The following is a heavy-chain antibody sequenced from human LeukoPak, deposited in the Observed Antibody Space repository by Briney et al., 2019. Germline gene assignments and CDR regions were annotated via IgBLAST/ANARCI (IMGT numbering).Heavy chain of an antibody. Sequence: PGGSLRLSCAASGFTFSNYWMHWVRQAPGKGLVWVSHINSDGINTSYADSVKGRFTISRDNAKNSLYLQMNSLRAEDTAVYYCARGLYGSGSYYATYYYYLDVWGKGTTVTVSS. D-gene: IGHD3-10*01. J-gene: IGHJ6*03. CDR1: GFTFSNYW. V-gene: IGHV3-74*01. CDR2: INSDGINT. CDR3: ARGLYGSGSYYATYYYYLDV.